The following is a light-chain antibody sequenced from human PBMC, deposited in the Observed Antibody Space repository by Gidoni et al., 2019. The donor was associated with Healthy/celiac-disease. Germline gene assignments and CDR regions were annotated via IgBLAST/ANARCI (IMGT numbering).Light chain of an antibody. V-gene: IGKV1-39*01. CDR2: AAS. CDR3: QQSYSTPPT. J-gene: IGKJ2*01. Sequence: DIQMTQSPSSLSSSVGDRVTITCRASQSISSYLNWYQQKPGKAPKLLIYAASILQSGVPSMFSGSGSGTDFTLTISSLQPEDFATYYCQQSYSTPPTFGQGTKLEIK. CDR1: QSISSY.